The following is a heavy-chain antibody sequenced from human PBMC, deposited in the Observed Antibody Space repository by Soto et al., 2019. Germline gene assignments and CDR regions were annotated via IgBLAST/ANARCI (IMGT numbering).Heavy chain of an antibody. CDR2: GSYSGTT. Sequence: GNQALTGTVSGVSVRSGSFYWAWIRQPPGKGLEWIGFGSYSGTTNYKPSLKSRVTISVDTSRSQISLKVSSLTAADTAVYYCARGATVTQYDYWGQGTLVTVSS. V-gene: IGHV4-61*01. CDR1: GVSVRSGSFY. D-gene: IGHD4-17*01. J-gene: IGHJ4*02. CDR3: ARGATVTQYDY.